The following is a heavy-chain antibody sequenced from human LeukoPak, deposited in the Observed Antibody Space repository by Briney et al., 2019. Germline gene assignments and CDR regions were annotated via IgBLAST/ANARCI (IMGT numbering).Heavy chain of an antibody. CDR1: GGSISSYY. V-gene: IGHV4-59*01. J-gene: IGHJ3*02. Sequence: SETLSLTCTVSGGSISSYYWSWIRQPPGKGLEWIGYIYYSGSTNYNPSLKSRVTISVDTSKNQFSLKLSSVTAADTAVYYCATDYGSGSYYTEYDAFDIWGQGTMVTVSS. CDR3: ATDYGSGSYYTEYDAFDI. CDR2: IYYSGST. D-gene: IGHD3-10*01.